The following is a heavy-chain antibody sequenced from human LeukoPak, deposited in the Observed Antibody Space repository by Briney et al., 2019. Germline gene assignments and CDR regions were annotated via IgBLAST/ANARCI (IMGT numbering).Heavy chain of an antibody. Sequence: GGSLRLSCAASGFPFSSHWLSWFRQSPGKGLEWVAHISHDGSEKHYVDSMKGRFTISRDNARNSQFLQMNSLRVDDTAVYYCASGGGWVFFNWGQGTLVTVSS. D-gene: IGHD6-19*01. CDR3: ASGGGWVFFN. J-gene: IGHJ4*02. V-gene: IGHV3-7*01. CDR2: ISHDGSEK. CDR1: GFPFSSHW.